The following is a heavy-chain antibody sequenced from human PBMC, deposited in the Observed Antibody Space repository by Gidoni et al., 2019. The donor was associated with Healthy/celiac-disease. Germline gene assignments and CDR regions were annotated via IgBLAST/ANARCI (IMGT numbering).Heavy chain of an antibody. CDR2: IRYDGINK. CDR1: GFPFSSYG. D-gene: IGHD6-25*01. CDR3: ARTPRLDAFDI. J-gene: IGHJ3*02. V-gene: IGHV3-30*02. Sequence: QVQLVESGGGVVQPGWSLRLSGAGAGFPFSSYGLHWVRQAPGTGLEWGSFIRYDGINKYYADSVKGRFTISRDNSKNTLYLQMNSLRAEDTAVYYCARTPRLDAFDIWGQGTMVTVSS.